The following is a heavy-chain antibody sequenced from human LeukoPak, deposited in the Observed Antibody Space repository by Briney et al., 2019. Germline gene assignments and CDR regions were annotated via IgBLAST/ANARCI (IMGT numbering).Heavy chain of an antibody. CDR2: ISGSGGST. Sequence: GGSLRLSCAASGFTFSSYAMSWVRQAPGKGLELVSAISGSGGSTYYADSVKGRFTISRDNSKNTLYLQMNSLRAEDTAVYYCAKDRARITMVRGHTGLDWGQGTLVTVSS. D-gene: IGHD3-10*01. J-gene: IGHJ4*02. V-gene: IGHV3-23*01. CDR3: AKDRARITMVRGHTGLD. CDR1: GFTFSSYA.